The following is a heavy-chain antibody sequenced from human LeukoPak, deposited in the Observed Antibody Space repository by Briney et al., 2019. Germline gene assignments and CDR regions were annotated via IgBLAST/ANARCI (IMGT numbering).Heavy chain of an antibody. J-gene: IGHJ4*02. V-gene: IGHV4-4*07. D-gene: IGHD5-18*01. CDR1: GDSPSSYN. CDR2: IQSGGNA. CDR3: ARQVSRGYISGGIDY. Sequence: SETLSLTSTVSGDSPSSYNYTWIRQPAGKGLEWIGRIQSGGNADYNPSLKSRVTVSVDTSKNQFSLKLTSVTAADTAVYYCARQVSRGYISGGIDYWGQGTLVTVSS.